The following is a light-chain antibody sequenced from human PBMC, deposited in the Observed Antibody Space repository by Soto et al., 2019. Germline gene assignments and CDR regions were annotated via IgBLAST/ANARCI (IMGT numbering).Light chain of an antibody. V-gene: IGLV1-44*01. CDR2: SNN. J-gene: IGLJ7*01. Sequence: QSVLTQPPSASGTPGQRVTISCSGSSSNIGSNTVNWYQQLPGTAPKLLIYSNNQRPSGVPDRFSGSKSGTSASLAISGLQSEDEADYYCQSYDSANRAVFGGGTQLTVL. CDR1: SSNIGSNT. CDR3: QSYDSANRAV.